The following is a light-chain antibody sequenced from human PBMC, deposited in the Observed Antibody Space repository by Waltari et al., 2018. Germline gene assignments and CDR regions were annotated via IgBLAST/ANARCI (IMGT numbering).Light chain of an antibody. V-gene: IGKV1-5*03. J-gene: IGKJ1*01. Sequence: TGRASQSINNLLAWYQQKPGKAPKHLIYKASSLESGVPSRFSGSGSGTEFTLTISSLQPDDSATYYCQQYNSYWTFGQGTKVEIK. CDR2: KAS. CDR1: QSINNL. CDR3: QQYNSYWT.